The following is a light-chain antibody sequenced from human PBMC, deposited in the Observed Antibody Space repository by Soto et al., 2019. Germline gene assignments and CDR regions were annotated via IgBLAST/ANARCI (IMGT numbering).Light chain of an antibody. J-gene: IGKJ1*01. CDR1: QTVNNNY. Sequence: ETVLTQSPGTLSLSPGERATLSCRASQTVNNNYLAWYQQKPGQAPRLFIYGASTRATGIPDRFSGSGSGTDFTLTISRLEPEDFAVYYCQQYGSSRTFGQGTKVDIK. CDR2: GAS. CDR3: QQYGSSRT. V-gene: IGKV3-20*01.